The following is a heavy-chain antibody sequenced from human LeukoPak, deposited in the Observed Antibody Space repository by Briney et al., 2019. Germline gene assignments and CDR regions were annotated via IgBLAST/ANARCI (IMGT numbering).Heavy chain of an antibody. Sequence: GGSLRLSCAASGFTVSSNYMSWVRQAPGKGLEWVSAISGSGGSTYYADSVKGRFTISRDNSKNTPYLQMNSLRAEGTAVYYCAKDLPTIVVVVAATRSAGYWGQGTLVTVSS. CDR2: ISGSGGST. CDR3: AKDLPTIVVVVAATRSAGY. CDR1: GFTVSSNY. J-gene: IGHJ4*02. V-gene: IGHV3-23*01. D-gene: IGHD2-15*01.